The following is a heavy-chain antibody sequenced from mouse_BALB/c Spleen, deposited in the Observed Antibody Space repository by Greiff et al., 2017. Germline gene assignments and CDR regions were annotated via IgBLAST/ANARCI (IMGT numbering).Heavy chain of an antibody. D-gene: IGHD1-1*01. CDR2: ISSGSSTI. CDR1: GFTFSSFG. CDR3: ARKGIVANYFDY. J-gene: IGHJ2*01. V-gene: IGHV5-17*02. Sequence: EVQLVESGGGLVQPGGSRKLSCAASGFTFSSFGMHWVRQAPENGLEWVAYISSGSSTIYYADTVKGRFTISRDNPKNTLFLQMTSLRSEDTAMYYCARKGIVANYFDYWGQGTTLTVSS.